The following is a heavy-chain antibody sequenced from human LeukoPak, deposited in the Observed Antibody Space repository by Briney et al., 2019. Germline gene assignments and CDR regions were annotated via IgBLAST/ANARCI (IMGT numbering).Heavy chain of an antibody. CDR2: ISAYNGNT. D-gene: IGHD2-2*01. CDR3: ARDRVVVVPAAMGYFDL. Sequence: ASVKVSCKASGYTFTSYGISWVRQAPGQGLEGMGWISAYNGNTNYAQKLQGRVTMTTDTSTSTAYMELRSLRSDDTAVYYCARDRVVVVPAAMGYFDLWGRGTLVTVSS. CDR1: GYTFTSYG. J-gene: IGHJ2*01. V-gene: IGHV1-18*04.